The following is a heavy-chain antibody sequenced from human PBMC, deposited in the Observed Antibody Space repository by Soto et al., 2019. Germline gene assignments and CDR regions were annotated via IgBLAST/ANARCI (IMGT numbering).Heavy chain of an antibody. CDR1: GYTFTSYA. V-gene: IGHV1-3*01. CDR2: INAGNGNT. Sequence: GASVKVSCKASGYTFTSYAMHWVRQAPGQRLEWMGWINAGNGNTKYSQKFQGRVTITRDTSASTAYMELSSLRSEDTAVYYCARDLYYDSSGYYLGYWGQGTLVTVSS. J-gene: IGHJ4*02. CDR3: ARDLYYDSSGYYLGY. D-gene: IGHD3-22*01.